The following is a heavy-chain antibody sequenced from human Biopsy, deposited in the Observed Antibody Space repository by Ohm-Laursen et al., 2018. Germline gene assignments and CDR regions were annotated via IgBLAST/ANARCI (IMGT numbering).Heavy chain of an antibody. Sequence: SVKVSCKAPEGTFSNYGVNWVRQAPGQGLEWLGGNIPILGTGNYAHQFQDRVTVVADTSTSTATMELRSLRSDDPAVYYCATKLTGYFHHWGQGTLVIVSP. V-gene: IGHV1-69*06. CDR3: ATKLTGYFHH. D-gene: IGHD3-9*01. CDR1: EGTFSNYG. J-gene: IGHJ1*01. CDR2: NIPILGTG.